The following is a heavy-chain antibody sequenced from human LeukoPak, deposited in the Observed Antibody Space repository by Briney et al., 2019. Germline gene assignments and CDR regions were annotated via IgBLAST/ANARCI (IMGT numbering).Heavy chain of an antibody. CDR2: IWYDGSNK. CDR3: ARAALDF. J-gene: IGHJ4*02. V-gene: IGHV3-33*01. D-gene: IGHD3-3*01. Sequence: PGGSLRLSCAASEFTFSSYGMHWVRQAPGKGLEWVAVIWYDGSNKYYADSVKARFTISRDNSKNTLYLQMNSLRAEGTAVYYCARAALDFWGQGTLVTVSS. CDR1: EFTFSSYG.